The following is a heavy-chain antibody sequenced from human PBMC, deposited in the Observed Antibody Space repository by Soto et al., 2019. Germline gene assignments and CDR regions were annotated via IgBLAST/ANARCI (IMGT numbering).Heavy chain of an antibody. CDR1: GYSFTSYW. D-gene: IGHD3-10*01. J-gene: IGHJ6*02. CDR2: IDPSDSYT. V-gene: IGHV5-10-1*01. CDR3: ARLGREVRTNHYYYYYGMDV. Sequence: GESLKISCKGSGYSFTSYWISWVRQMPGKGLEWMGRIDPSDSYTNYSPSFQGHVTISADKSISTAYLQWSSLKASDTAMYYCARLGREVRTNHYYYYYGMDVWGQGTTVTVSS.